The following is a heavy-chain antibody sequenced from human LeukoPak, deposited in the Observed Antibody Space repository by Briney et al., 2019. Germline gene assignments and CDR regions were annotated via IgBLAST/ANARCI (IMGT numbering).Heavy chain of an antibody. D-gene: IGHD1-26*01. CDR2: IKSKTDGGTT. V-gene: IGHV3-15*01. Sequence: RGSLRLSCAASGFTFSNAWMSWVRQAPGKGLEWVGRIKSKTDGGTTDYAAPVKGRFTISRDDSKNTLYLQMNSLKTEDTAVYYCTRRNTGSYSGNDYWGQGTLVTVSS. J-gene: IGHJ4*02. CDR3: TRRNTGSYSGNDY. CDR1: GFTFSNAW.